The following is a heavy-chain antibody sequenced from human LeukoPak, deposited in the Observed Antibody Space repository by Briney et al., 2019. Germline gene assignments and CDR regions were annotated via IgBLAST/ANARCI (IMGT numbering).Heavy chain of an antibody. J-gene: IGHJ4*02. V-gene: IGHV1-2*02. D-gene: IGHD2-2*01. CDR1: GYTFTGYY. Sequence: ASVKVSCKASGYTFTGYYMHWVRQAPGQGLEWMGWINPNSGGTNYAQKFQGRVTMTRDTSISTAYMELSRLRSDDMAVYYCAVDAGYCSSTSCQVMYYFDYWGQGTLVTVSS. CDR2: INPNSGGT. CDR3: AVDAGYCSSTSCQVMYYFDY.